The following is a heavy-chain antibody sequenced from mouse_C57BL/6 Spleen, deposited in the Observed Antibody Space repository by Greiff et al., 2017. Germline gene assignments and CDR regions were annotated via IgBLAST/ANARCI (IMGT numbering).Heavy chain of an antibody. D-gene: IGHD2-5*01. CDR3: TRKWTYYSNYDWYFDV. V-gene: IGHV1-15*01. CDR2: IDPETGGT. Sequence: QVQLQQSGAELVRPGASVTLSCKASGYTFTDYEMHWVKQTPVHGLEWIGAIDPETGGTAYNQKFKGKAILTADKSSSTAYMELRSLTSEDSAGYYCTRKWTYYSNYDWYFDVWGTGTTVTVSS. J-gene: IGHJ1*03. CDR1: GYTFTDYE.